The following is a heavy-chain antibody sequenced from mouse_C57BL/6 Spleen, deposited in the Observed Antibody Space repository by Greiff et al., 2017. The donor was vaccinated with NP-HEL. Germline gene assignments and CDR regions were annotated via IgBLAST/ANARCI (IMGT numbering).Heavy chain of an antibody. CDR3: ARGTVTGYAMDY. D-gene: IGHD4-1*01. Sequence: QVQLQQPGAELVKPGASVKLSCKASGYTFTSYWMQWVKQRPGQGLEWIGEIDPSDSYTNYNQKFKGKATLTVDTSSSTAYMQLSSLTSEDSAVYYCARGTVTGYAMDYWGQGTSVTVSS. CDR1: GYTFTSYW. J-gene: IGHJ4*01. V-gene: IGHV1-50*01. CDR2: IDPSDSYT.